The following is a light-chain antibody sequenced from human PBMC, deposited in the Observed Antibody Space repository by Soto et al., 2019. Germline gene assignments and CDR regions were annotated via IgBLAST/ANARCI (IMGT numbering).Light chain of an antibody. CDR2: GAS. J-gene: IGKJ1*01. CDR1: QSVSSSY. V-gene: IGKV3-20*01. CDR3: QQYGSSPWT. Sequence: IVLTQSQDTLTLSPGERATLSCRASQSVSSSYLAWYQQKPGQAPRLLIYGASSRATGIPDRFSGSRSGTDFTLTISRLEPEDFTVYYCQQYGSSPWTFGQVTKVDNK.